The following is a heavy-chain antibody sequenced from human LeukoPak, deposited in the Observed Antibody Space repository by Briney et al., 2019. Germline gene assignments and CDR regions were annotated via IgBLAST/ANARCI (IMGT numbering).Heavy chain of an antibody. J-gene: IGHJ4*02. D-gene: IGHD1-26*01. Sequence: PSETLSLTCAVYGGSFSGYYWIWIRQPPGRGLEWIGEINHSGSTNYNPSLKSRVTISVDTSKNQFSLKMSSVTAADTAVYYCARGGRHSGSYWGYFDYWGQGTMVT. CDR3: ARGGRHSGSYWGYFDY. CDR2: INHSGST. V-gene: IGHV4-34*01. CDR1: GGSFSGYY.